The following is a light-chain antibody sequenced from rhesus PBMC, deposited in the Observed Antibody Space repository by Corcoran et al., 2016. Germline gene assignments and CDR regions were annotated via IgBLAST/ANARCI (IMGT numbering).Light chain of an antibody. CDR2: KAT. V-gene: IGKV1-74*01. Sequence: DIQMTQSPSSLSASVGDRVTITCRASENVNNYLNWYQQKPGKAPKLLIYKATTLQSGGPSRFSGSGSETDYTLTISSLQPEDVATYYCQHSYGTPPYSFGQGTKVEIK. CDR3: QHSYGTPPYS. J-gene: IGKJ2*01. CDR1: ENVNNY.